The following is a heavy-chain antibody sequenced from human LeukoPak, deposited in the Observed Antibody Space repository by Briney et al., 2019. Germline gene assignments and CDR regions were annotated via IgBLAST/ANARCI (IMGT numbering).Heavy chain of an antibody. J-gene: IGHJ4*02. CDR2: ISRIGSTI. CDR3: ASGALKTPPYDFWSGYSPDY. Sequence: GGSLRLSCSASGFTFSDYYMSWIRQAPGKGLGGVSYISRIGSTISYADSVKGRFTISRDNAKNSLYLQMNSLRAEDTAVYYCASGALKTPPYDFWSGYSPDYWGQGTLVTVSS. CDR1: GFTFSDYY. D-gene: IGHD3-3*01. V-gene: IGHV3-11*01.